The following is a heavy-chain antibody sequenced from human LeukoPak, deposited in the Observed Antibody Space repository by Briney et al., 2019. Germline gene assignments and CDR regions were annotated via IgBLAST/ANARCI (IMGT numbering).Heavy chain of an antibody. CDR2: IRTKSEGTT. J-gene: IGHJ4*02. CDR3: TIDSNSGWTGY. D-gene: IGHD6-19*01. V-gene: IGHV3-15*01. CDR1: GFTFSNAW. Sequence: GGSLRPSCAASGFTFSNAWMSWVRQAPGKGLEWVGRIRTKSEGTTEYAAPVKGRFTISRDDSKNTLYLQMNSLETEDTAVYYCTIDSNSGWTGYWGQGTLVTVSS.